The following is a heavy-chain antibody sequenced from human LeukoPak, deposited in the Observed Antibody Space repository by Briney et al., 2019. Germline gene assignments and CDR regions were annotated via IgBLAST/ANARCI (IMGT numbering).Heavy chain of an antibody. Sequence: SETLSLTCTVSGGSISSSSYYWGWIRQPPGKGLEWIGEIYHSGSTNYNPSLKSRVTISVDKSKNQFSLKLSSVTAADTAVYYCASASGIAAAGDYWGQGTLVTVSS. D-gene: IGHD6-13*01. J-gene: IGHJ4*02. CDR1: GGSISSSSYY. CDR3: ASASGIAAAGDY. CDR2: IYHSGST. V-gene: IGHV4-39*07.